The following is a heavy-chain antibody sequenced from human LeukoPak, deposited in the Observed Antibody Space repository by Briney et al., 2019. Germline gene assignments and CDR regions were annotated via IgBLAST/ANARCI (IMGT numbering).Heavy chain of an antibody. Sequence: GASVKVSCKASGYTFTSYGINWVRQAPGQGLEWMGWISPDNGNTKYAEKVQGRVTITTDTSTSTAYMELRSLNSDDTAVYYCARDQRGYGDSTGASKWIDPWGQGTLVTVSS. V-gene: IGHV1-18*01. J-gene: IGHJ5*02. CDR3: ARDQRGYGDSTGASKWIDP. CDR1: GYTFTSYG. D-gene: IGHD4-17*01. CDR2: ISPDNGNT.